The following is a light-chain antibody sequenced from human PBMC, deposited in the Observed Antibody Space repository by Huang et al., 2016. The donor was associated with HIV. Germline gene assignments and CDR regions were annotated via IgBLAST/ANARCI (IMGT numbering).Light chain of an antibody. CDR2: AAS. CDR1: QGISNY. Sequence: DIQMTQSPSSLSASVGDRVPITCRASQGISNYLAWYQQKPGKVPKLLIYAASTLQSGVPSRFSGSGSGTDFTLTISSLQPEDVATDDCQKYNSALRTFGQGTKVEIK. CDR3: QKYNSALRT. J-gene: IGKJ1*01. V-gene: IGKV1-27*01.